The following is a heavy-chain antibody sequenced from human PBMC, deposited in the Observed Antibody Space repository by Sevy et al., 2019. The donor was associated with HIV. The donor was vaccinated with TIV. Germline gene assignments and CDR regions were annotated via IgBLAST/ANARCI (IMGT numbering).Heavy chain of an antibody. CDR1: GFTFSSYA. J-gene: IGHJ4*02. V-gene: IGHV3-23*01. Sequence: GGSLRLSCAASGFTFSSYAMSWVRQAPGKGLEWVSAISGSGGSTYYADSVKGRFTVSGDNSKNTLYLQMNSLRAEDTAVYYCAKDLNTAMVTYYFDYWGQGTLVTVSS. CDR3: AKDLNTAMVTYYFDY. D-gene: IGHD5-18*01. CDR2: ISGSGGST.